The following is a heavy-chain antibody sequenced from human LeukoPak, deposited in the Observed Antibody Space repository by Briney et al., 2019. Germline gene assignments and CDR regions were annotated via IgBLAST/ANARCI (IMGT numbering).Heavy chain of an antibody. CDR3: ARDQKYSSSFDY. Sequence: GGSLRLSCAASGSTFSSYSMNWVRQAPGKGLEWVSSISSSSSYIYYADSVKGRFTISRDNAKNSLYLQMNSLRAEDTAVYYCARDQKYSSSFDYWGQGTLVTVSS. J-gene: IGHJ4*02. D-gene: IGHD6-6*01. CDR1: GSTFSSYS. V-gene: IGHV3-21*01. CDR2: ISSSSSYI.